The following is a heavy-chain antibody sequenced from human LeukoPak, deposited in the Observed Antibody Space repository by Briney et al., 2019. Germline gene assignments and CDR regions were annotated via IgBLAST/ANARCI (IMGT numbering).Heavy chain of an antibody. V-gene: IGHV4-39*01. D-gene: IGHD1-7*01. Sequence: PSETLSLTCTVSGGSVSSSSSYRAWIRQPPGRGLEWIGSVYYSGTTYYSTSLESRVTISEDTSRNRFSLMLSSVTAADTAVYYCVRQNSDYYYYYLDVWGEGTTVIVSS. CDR3: VRQNSDYYYYYLDV. CDR2: VYYSGTT. J-gene: IGHJ6*03. CDR1: GGSVSSSSSY.